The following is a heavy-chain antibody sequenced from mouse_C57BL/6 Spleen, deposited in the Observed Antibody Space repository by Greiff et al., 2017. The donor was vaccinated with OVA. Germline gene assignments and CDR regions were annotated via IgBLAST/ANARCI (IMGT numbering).Heavy chain of an antibody. J-gene: IGHJ2*01. CDR2: INPSSGYT. V-gene: IGHV1-7*01. Sequence: VQRVESGAELAKPGASVKLSCKASGYTFTSYWMHWVKQRPGQGLEWIGYINPSSGYTKYNQKFKDKATLTADKSSSTAYMQLSSLTYEDSAVYYCAIYSRDYFDYWGQGTTLTVSS. CDR3: AIYSRDYFDY. D-gene: IGHD2-1*01. CDR1: GYTFTSYW.